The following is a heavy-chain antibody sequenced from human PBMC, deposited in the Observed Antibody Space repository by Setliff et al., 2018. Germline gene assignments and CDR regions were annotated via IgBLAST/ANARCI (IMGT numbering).Heavy chain of an antibody. CDR2: ISAYTGKT. CDR3: ARAPRLEWILPTFDY. J-gene: IGHJ4*02. D-gene: IGHD3-3*01. Sequence: ASVKVSCKASGYTFTSYGISWVRQAPGQGLGWLGWISAYTGKTDYAQNFQGRVTMTTDTSTSTGHMELRSLRYDDTAVYYCARAPRLEWILPTFDYWGQGTPVTVSS. CDR1: GYTFTSYG. V-gene: IGHV1-18*01.